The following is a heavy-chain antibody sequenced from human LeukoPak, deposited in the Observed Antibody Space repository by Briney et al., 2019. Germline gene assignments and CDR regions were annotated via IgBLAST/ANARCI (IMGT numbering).Heavy chain of an antibody. V-gene: IGHV4-59*01. CDR1: GGSISTYY. Sequence: PSETLSLTCTVSGGSISTYYWSWIRQPPGKGLEWIGYIYYSGSTSYNPSLKSRVTISVDTSKNQFSLKLSSVTAADTAVYYCARDPEGEPPTYYYGMDVWGQGTTVTVSS. CDR3: ARDPEGEPPTYYYGMDV. D-gene: IGHD1-14*01. CDR2: IYYSGST. J-gene: IGHJ6*02.